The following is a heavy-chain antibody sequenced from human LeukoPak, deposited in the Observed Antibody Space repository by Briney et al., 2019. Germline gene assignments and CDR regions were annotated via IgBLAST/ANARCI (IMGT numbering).Heavy chain of an antibody. CDR3: AISDYSFDY. CDR2: INPSGGST. Sequence: ASVKVSCKASGYTFTSYYMHWVRQAPGQGLEWMGIINPSGGSTSYAQKFQGRVTMTRDMSTSTAYMELSSLRSEDTAMYYCAISDYSFDYWGQGTLVTVSS. V-gene: IGHV1-46*01. J-gene: IGHJ4*02. CDR1: GYTFTSYY. D-gene: IGHD4-11*01.